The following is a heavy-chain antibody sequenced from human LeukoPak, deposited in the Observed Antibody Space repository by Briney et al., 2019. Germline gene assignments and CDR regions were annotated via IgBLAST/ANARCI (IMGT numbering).Heavy chain of an antibody. CDR1: RFPFSSYG. V-gene: IGHV3-74*01. Sequence: PEWSLRLSCAASRFPFSSYGMHCVRQAPGKGLLYVSRINSDGRSTTYADSAKSRFTISRHNSKNTLYLQMNSLRAEDTAVYHCAKAPPAATNYYYGMDVWGQGTTVTVSS. CDR3: AKAPPAATNYYYGMDV. D-gene: IGHD2-15*01. CDR2: INSDGRST. J-gene: IGHJ6*02.